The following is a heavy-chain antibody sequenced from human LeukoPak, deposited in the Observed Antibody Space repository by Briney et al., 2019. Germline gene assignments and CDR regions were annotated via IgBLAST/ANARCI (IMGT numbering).Heavy chain of an antibody. CDR1: GGSISSYY. V-gene: IGHV4-59*01. CDR2: IYYSGST. J-gene: IGHJ4*02. D-gene: IGHD3-10*01. CDR3: ASEGYYGSGSFDY. Sequence: PSETLSLTCTVAGGSISSYYWSWIRQPPGKGLEWIGCIYYSGSTNYNPSLKSRVTISVDTSKNQFSLKLSSVTAADTAVYYCASEGYYGSGSFDYWGQGTLVTVSS.